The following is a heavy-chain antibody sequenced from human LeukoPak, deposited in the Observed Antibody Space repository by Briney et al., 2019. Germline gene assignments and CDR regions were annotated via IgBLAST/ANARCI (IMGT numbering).Heavy chain of an antibody. CDR3: AKDLGWELPAEAY. V-gene: IGHV3-23*01. CDR2: IYGSGVSI. Sequence: PVGSLRLSCVASGFTFKNYVMNGVRQAPGKGLEWLATIYGSGVSISYADSVKGRFTISRDNSNNTLYLQMNSLRAEDTAMYYCAKDLGWELPAEAYWGQGILVTVSS. J-gene: IGHJ4*02. D-gene: IGHD1-26*01. CDR1: GFTFKNYV.